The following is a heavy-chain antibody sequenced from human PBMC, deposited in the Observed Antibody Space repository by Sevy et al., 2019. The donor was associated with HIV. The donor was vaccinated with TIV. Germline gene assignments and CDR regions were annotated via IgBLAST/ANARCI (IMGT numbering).Heavy chain of an antibody. V-gene: IGHV3-74*01. CDR3: ARVLTRGSFDPLDM. J-gene: IGHJ3*02. Sequence: GGSLRLSCAASGFTFGPYGMHGVRQAPGKGLGWVAVINGDGRTTKYAGIVKGRFTVSRDNVENTLSLQMNSLKDEDTAMYYCARVLTRGSFDPLDMWGQGTMVTVSS. CDR2: INGDGRTT. CDR1: GFTFGPYG. D-gene: IGHD3-9*01.